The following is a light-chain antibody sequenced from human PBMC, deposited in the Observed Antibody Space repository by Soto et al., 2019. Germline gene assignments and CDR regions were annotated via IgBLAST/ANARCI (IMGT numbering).Light chain of an antibody. CDR2: EVS. CDR3: SSHAGSSNVVV. Sequence: QSVLTQPPSASGSPGQSVTISCTGTSSDVGGYNYVSWYQQHPGKAPKLIIYEVSKRPSGVPDRFFGFKSGNRASLTVAGLQAEDEADYYCSSHAGSSNVVVFGGGTKVTVL. J-gene: IGLJ2*01. CDR1: SSDVGGYNY. V-gene: IGLV2-8*01.